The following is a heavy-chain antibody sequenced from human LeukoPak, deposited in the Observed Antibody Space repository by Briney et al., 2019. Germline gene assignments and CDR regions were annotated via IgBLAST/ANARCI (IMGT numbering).Heavy chain of an antibody. CDR2: INAGKGNT. V-gene: IGHV1-3*01. CDR3: ARSTVVTGFDY. D-gene: IGHD4-23*01. Sequence: ASVKVSCKASGYTFTSYAMHWVRQAPGQRLEWMGWINAGKGNTKYSQKFQGRVTITRDTSASTAYMELSSLRSEDTAVYYCARSTVVTGFDYWGQGTLVTVSS. CDR1: GYTFTSYA. J-gene: IGHJ4*02.